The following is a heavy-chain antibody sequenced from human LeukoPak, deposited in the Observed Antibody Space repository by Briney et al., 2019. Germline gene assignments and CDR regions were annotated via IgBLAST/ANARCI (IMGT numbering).Heavy chain of an antibody. J-gene: IGHJ6*03. CDR2: MNPNSGNT. V-gene: IGHV1-8*01. CDR1: GYTFTSYD. D-gene: IGHD2-21*02. Sequence: ASVKVSCKASGYTFTSYDINWVRQATGQGLEWMGWMNPNSGNTGYAQKFQGRVTMTKDTSISTAYMELSSLRSEDTAVYYCARRVVTALYRYFYMDVWGKGTTVTVSS. CDR3: ARRVVTALYRYFYMDV.